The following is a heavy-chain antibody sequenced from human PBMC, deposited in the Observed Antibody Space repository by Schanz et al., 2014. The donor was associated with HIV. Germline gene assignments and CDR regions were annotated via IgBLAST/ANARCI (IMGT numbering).Heavy chain of an antibody. CDR1: GFTFSSHG. Sequence: VQLVVSGGGLVQPGGSLRLSCAASGFTFSSHGMHWVRQAPGKGLEWVAVIWYDGTDKYYAGSVKGRFTISRDNSQNTMYLQMNRLRAEDTAVYYCARENPLYYYLHGGPFDIWGQGTMVTVSS. CDR3: ARENPLYYYLHGGPFDI. CDR2: IWYDGTDK. V-gene: IGHV3-33*01. D-gene: IGHD3-10*01. J-gene: IGHJ3*02.